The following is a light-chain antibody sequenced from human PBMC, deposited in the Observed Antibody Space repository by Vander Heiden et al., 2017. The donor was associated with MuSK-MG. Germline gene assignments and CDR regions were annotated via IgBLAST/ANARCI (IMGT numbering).Light chain of an antibody. V-gene: IGKV3-15*01. Sequence: DIAITQSPATLSVSPGERATLSCRASQSVSSNLAWYQQKPGQPPRLLIYCASTRATGIPARFSGSGSGTEFTLTLSRLQSEDFAVYYCQQYNNWPTITFGPGTKVDIK. CDR2: CAS. CDR3: QQYNNWPTIT. J-gene: IGKJ3*01. CDR1: QSVSSN.